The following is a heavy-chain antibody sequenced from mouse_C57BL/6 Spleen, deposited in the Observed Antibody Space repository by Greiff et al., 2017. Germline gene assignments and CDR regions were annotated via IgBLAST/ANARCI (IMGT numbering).Heavy chain of an antibody. J-gene: IGHJ1*03. CDR1: GFTFSSYS. V-gene: IGHV5-4*01. CDR2: ISAGGSYT. Sequence: EVQLMESGGGLVKPGGSLKLSCAASGFTFSSYSMSWVRQTPEKRLEWVATISAGGSYTYYPDNVKGRFTISRDNAKNNLYLQMSHLKSEDTAMYYCARAVITTVGVYWYFEVWGTGTTVTVAS. CDR3: ARAVITTVGVYWYFEV. D-gene: IGHD1-1*01.